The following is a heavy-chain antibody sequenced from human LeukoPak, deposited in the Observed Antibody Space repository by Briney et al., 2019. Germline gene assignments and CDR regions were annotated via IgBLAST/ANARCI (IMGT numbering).Heavy chain of an antibody. CDR3: ARSTISGWFHAFDI. V-gene: IGHV3-7*01. D-gene: IGHD6-19*01. CDR1: GFTFSSYW. J-gene: IGHJ3*02. Sequence: GGSLRLSCAASGFTFSSYWMSWVRQAPGKGLEWGANIKQDGSEKYYVDSVKGRFTISRDNAKNSLYLQMNSLRAEDTAVYYCARSTISGWFHAFDIWGQGTMVTVSS. CDR2: IKQDGSEK.